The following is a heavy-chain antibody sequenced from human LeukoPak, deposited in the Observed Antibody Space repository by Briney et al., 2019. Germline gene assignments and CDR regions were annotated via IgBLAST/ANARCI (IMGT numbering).Heavy chain of an antibody. Sequence: PGGSLRLSCAASGFTFRDYWMHWVRQAPGKGLVWVSRINTDGTSTKYADSVKGRFTISRDNARNTVYLQMNSLRAEDTAVYYCARARYSYTGIIDYWGQGTLVTVSS. V-gene: IGHV3-74*01. J-gene: IGHJ4*02. CDR3: ARARYSYTGIIDY. D-gene: IGHD5-18*01. CDR2: INTDGTST. CDR1: GFTFRDYW.